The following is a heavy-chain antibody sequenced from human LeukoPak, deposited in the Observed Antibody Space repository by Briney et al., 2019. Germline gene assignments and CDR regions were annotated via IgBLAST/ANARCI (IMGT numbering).Heavy chain of an antibody. V-gene: IGHV3-66*01. CDR1: GFTVSSNY. Sequence: GGSLRLSCAASGFTVSSNYMSWVRQAPGKGLEWVSVIYSGGSTYYADSVKGRFTISRDNSKNTLYLQMNSLGAEDTAVYYCAREHYSSGWHVDYWGQGTLVTVSS. D-gene: IGHD6-19*01. J-gene: IGHJ4*02. CDR3: AREHYSSGWHVDY. CDR2: IYSGGST.